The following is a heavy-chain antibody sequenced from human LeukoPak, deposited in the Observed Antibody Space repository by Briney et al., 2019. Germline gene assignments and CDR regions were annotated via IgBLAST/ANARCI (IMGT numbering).Heavy chain of an antibody. D-gene: IGHD6-19*01. CDR3: ARDLVIAVAGTFGY. V-gene: IGHV1-18*01. J-gene: IGHJ4*02. Sequence: ASVKVSCKASGYTFTSYGISWVRQAPGQGLEWMGWISAYNGNTNYAQKLQGRVTMTTDTSTSTAYMELRSLRSDDTAVYYCARDLVIAVAGTFGYWGQGTLVADSS. CDR1: GYTFTSYG. CDR2: ISAYNGNT.